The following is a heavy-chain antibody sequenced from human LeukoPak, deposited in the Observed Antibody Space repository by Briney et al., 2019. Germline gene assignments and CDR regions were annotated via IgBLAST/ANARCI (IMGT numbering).Heavy chain of an antibody. CDR2: IYSGGST. J-gene: IGHJ4*02. Sequence: PGGSLRLSCAASGFTVSSNYMSWVRQAPGKGLEWVSVIYSGGSTYYADSVKGRFTISRDNSKNTLYLQMNSLRAEDTAVYYCAKDREGSYPYFFDYWGQGTLVTVSS. D-gene: IGHD1-26*01. CDR3: AKDREGSYPYFFDY. V-gene: IGHV3-66*01. CDR1: GFTVSSNY.